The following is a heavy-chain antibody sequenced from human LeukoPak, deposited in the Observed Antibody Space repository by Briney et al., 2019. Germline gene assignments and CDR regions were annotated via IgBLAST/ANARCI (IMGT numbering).Heavy chain of an antibody. D-gene: IGHD3-22*01. CDR3: ARDYYDSSGYFDY. V-gene: IGHV3-7*01. J-gene: IGHJ4*02. CDR2: IKQDGSEK. CDR1: GFTFSRYW. Sequence: GGSLRLSCAASGFTFSRYWMSWLRQAPGKGLEWVANIKQDGSEKYYVDSVKGRFTISRDNAKNSLYLQMNSLRAEDTAVYYCARDYYDSSGYFDYWGQGTLVTVSS.